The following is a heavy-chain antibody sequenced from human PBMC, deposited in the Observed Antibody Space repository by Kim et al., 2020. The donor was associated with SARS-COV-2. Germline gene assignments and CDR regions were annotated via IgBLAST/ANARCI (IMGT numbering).Heavy chain of an antibody. D-gene: IGHD2-15*01. CDR1: GGSFSGYY. CDR3: ARRVVVGGWYY. Sequence: SETLSLTCAVYGGSFSGYYWSWIRQPPGKGLEWIGEINHSGSTNYNPSLKSRVTISVDTSKNQFSLKLSSVTAADTAVYYCARRVVVGGWYYWGQGTLVTVSS. CDR2: INHSGST. V-gene: IGHV4-34*01. J-gene: IGHJ4*02.